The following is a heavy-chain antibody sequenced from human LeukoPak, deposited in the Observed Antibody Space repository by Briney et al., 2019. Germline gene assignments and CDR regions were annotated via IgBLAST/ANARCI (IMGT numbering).Heavy chain of an antibody. Sequence: PGGSLRLSYAASGFTFSSYAMSWVRQAPGKGLEWVSAISGSGGSTYYADSVKGRFTISRDNSKNTLYLQMNSLRAEDTAVYYCAKFTGYSSGWPIDYWGQGTLVTVSS. CDR2: ISGSGGST. CDR3: AKFTGYSSGWPIDY. D-gene: IGHD6-19*01. J-gene: IGHJ4*02. CDR1: GFTFSSYA. V-gene: IGHV3-23*01.